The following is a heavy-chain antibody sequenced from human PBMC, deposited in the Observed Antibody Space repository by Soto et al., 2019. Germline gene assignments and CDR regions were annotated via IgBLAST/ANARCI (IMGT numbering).Heavy chain of an antibody. CDR2: INGDGTDT. J-gene: IGHJ4*02. CDR1: GFTFSMYW. V-gene: IGHV3-74*03. D-gene: IGHD3-16*01. CDR3: AREVGRGSGSYYLDY. Sequence: EVQLVESGGGLVQPGGSLRLSCAASGFTFSMYWMHWVRQAPGKGLLWVSRINGDGTDTTYADSVKDRFTISRDNAKNTVYLQMNGLRAEDTAVYYCAREVGRGSGSYYLDYWGQETLVTVSS.